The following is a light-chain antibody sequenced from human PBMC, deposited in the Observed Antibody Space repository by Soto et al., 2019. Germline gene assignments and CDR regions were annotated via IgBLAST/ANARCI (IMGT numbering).Light chain of an antibody. Sequence: IHLTQSPSFLSASAGDRVTITCRASQGISNFLAWYQQKPGKVPELLIYTASTLRSWVPSRFSGSGSGTEFTLTISSLQPEDFATFYCQQLHTYPYTFGQGTRLDI. CDR1: QGISNF. J-gene: IGKJ2*01. CDR2: TAS. CDR3: QQLHTYPYT. V-gene: IGKV1-9*01.